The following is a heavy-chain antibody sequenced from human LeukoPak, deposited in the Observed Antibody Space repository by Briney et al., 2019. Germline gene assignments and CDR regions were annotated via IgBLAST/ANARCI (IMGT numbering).Heavy chain of an antibody. Sequence: SETLSLTCTVSGYSISSGYYWGWIRQPPGKGLEWIGSIYHSGSTYYNPSLKSRVTISVDTSKNQFSLKLSSVTAADTAVCYCARASYCSSTSCYYEGAFDIWGQGTMVTVSS. CDR2: IYHSGST. D-gene: IGHD2-2*01. J-gene: IGHJ3*02. V-gene: IGHV4-38-2*02. CDR3: ARASYCSSTSCYYEGAFDI. CDR1: GYSISSGYY.